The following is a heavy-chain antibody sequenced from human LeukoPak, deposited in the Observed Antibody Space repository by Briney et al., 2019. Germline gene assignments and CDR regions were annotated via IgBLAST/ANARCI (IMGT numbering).Heavy chain of an antibody. CDR1: GFTFSSYA. J-gene: IGHJ4*02. CDR3: AKLRTDTGYSSLGYFDY. D-gene: IGHD6-13*01. Sequence: PGGSLRLSCAASGFTFSSYAMSWVRQAPGKGLEWVSAISGSGGSTYYADSVKGRFTISRDNSKNTLYLQMNSLRAEDTAVYYCAKLRTDTGYSSLGYFDYWGQGTLFTVSS. V-gene: IGHV3-23*01. CDR2: ISGSGGST.